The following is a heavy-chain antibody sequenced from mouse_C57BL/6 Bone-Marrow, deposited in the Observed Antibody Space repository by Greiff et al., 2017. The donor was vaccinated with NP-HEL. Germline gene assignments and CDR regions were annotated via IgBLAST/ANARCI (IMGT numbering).Heavy chain of an antibody. D-gene: IGHD1-1*01. Sequence: EVQLQQSGPELVKPGASVKISCKASGYTFTDYYMNWVKQSHGKSLEWIGDINPNNGGTSYNQKFKGKATLTVDKSSSTAYMELRSLTSEDSAVYYCAREGHYYGSSLLAYWGQGTLVTVSA. CDR1: GYTFTDYY. V-gene: IGHV1-26*01. CDR3: AREGHYYGSSLLAY. CDR2: INPNNGGT. J-gene: IGHJ3*01.